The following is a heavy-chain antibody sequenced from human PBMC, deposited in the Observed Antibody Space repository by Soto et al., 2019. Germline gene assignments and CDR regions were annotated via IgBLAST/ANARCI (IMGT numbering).Heavy chain of an antibody. CDR2: INAGNGNT. V-gene: IGHV1-3*01. J-gene: IGHJ4*01. CDR3: ARDPGYSYGYN. CDR1: GYTFTSYA. D-gene: IGHD5-18*01. Sequence: ASVKVSCKASGYTFTSYAMHWVRQDPGQRLEWMGWINAGNGNTKYSQKFQGRVTITRDTSASTAYMELSSLRSEDTAVYYCARDPGYSYGYNWGHGTLVTVSS.